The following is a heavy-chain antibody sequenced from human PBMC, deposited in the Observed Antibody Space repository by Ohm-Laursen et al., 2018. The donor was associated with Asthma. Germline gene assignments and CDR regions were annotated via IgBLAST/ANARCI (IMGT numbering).Heavy chain of an antibody. CDR1: GFTFSSYA. CDR2: ISSNGGST. J-gene: IGHJ3*02. D-gene: IGHD3-22*01. Sequence: SLRLSCAASGFTFSSYAMHWVRQAPGKGLEYVSAISSNGGSTYYADSVKGRFTISRGNSKNTLYLQMSSLRAEDTAVYYCVNGYYYDSSGYNPDPNAFDIWGQGTMVTVSS. CDR3: VNGYYYDSSGYNPDPNAFDI. V-gene: IGHV3-64D*08.